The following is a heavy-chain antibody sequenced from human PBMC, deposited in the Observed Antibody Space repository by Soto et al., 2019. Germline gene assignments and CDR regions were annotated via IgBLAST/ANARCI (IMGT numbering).Heavy chain of an antibody. J-gene: IGHJ6*03. D-gene: IGHD3-3*01. CDR3: ARGSAYYDFWSGYYPHYYYMDV. V-gene: IGHV4-34*01. CDR2: INHSGST. CDR1: GGSFSGYY. Sequence: SETLSLTCAVYGGSFSGYYWSWIRQPPGKGLEWIGEINHSGSTNYNPSLKSRVTISVDTSKNQFSLKLSSVTAADTAVYYCARGSAYYDFWSGYYPHYYYMDVWGKGTTVTVSS.